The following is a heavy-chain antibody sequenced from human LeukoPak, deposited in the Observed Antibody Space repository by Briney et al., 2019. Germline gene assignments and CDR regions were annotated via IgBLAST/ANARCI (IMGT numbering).Heavy chain of an antibody. D-gene: IGHD6-19*01. CDR1: GFTLDDYA. J-gene: IGHJ4*02. Sequence: GGSLRLSCAASGFTLDDYAMHWVRQAPGKGLEWVSLISGDGGSTYYADSVKGRFTISRDNSKNSLYLQMNSLRTEDTALYYCAKDLLGSGWLYYFDYWGQGTLVTVSS. CDR2: ISGDGGST. CDR3: AKDLLGSGWLYYFDY. V-gene: IGHV3-43*02.